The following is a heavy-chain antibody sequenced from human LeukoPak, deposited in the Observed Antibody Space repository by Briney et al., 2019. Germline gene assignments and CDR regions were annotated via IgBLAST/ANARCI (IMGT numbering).Heavy chain of an antibody. CDR1: GGSISSSTYY. CDR3: ARESGYYDVLTGYYNQNWFDP. J-gene: IGHJ5*02. CDR2: INYSGST. D-gene: IGHD3-9*01. V-gene: IGHV4-39*07. Sequence: SETLSLTCTVSGGSISSSTYYWGYIRQPPGKGLEWIGSINYSGSTYYNPSLKSRVTISVDTSKNQFSLKLTSVTAADTAVFYCARESGYYDVLTGYYNQNWFDPWGQGTLVTVSS.